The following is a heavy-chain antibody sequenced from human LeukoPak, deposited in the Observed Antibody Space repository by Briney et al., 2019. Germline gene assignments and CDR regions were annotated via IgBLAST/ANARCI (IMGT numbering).Heavy chain of an antibody. CDR1: GGSITSGIYY. J-gene: IGHJ3*01. Sequence: PSETLSLICSVSGGSITSGIYYWDWIRQSPQRGLEWVGSVYYTGTTYFNPSLESRVTISIDTSQNLFSLNLNSVTAADTATYFCARRATAVLALGAFGFWGQGTVVTVSS. D-gene: IGHD6-19*01. CDR3: ARRATAVLALGAFGF. V-gene: IGHV4-39*02. CDR2: VYYTGTT.